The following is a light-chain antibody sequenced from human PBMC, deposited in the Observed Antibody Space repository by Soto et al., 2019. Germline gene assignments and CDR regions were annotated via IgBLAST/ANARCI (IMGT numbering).Light chain of an antibody. CDR1: QSVSSIY. V-gene: IGKV3-20*01. CDR3: QQYGSSPIT. J-gene: IGKJ5*01. Sequence: EIVLTQSPGTLSLSPGERATLSCRASQSVSSIYLAWYQQKPGQAPSLLIYATSSRATGIPDRFSGSGSGTDFSLTISRLEPEDFAVYYCQQYGSSPITVGQGTRLEIK. CDR2: ATS.